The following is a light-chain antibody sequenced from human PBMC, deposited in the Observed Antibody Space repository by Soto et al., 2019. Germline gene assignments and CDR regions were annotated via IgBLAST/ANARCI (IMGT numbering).Light chain of an antibody. CDR1: QSVSTR. CDR3: QQYQSYSET. V-gene: IGKV1-5*01. Sequence: DIQMTQSPSTLSASVGDRVTITCRASQSVSTRLAWYQQKPGKAPKLLIYDASSLQTGGPTRFSGSGSGAEFTLTISSLQPDDFATYYCQQYQSYSETFGHGTKVEIK. CDR2: DAS. J-gene: IGKJ1*01.